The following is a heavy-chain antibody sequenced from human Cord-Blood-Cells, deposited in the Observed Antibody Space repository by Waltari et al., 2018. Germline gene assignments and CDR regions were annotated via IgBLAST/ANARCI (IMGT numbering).Heavy chain of an antibody. Sequence: HVQPVQSGAEVKKPGSSVKVSCKASGGTFSSHAIGCVRQAPGQGLEWMGGIIPIFGTANYAQKFQGRVTITADESTSTAYMELSSLRSEDTAVYYCARGSGYSYGYFDYWGQGTLVTVSS. CDR2: IIPIFGTA. D-gene: IGHD5-18*01. J-gene: IGHJ4*02. CDR3: ARGSGYSYGYFDY. CDR1: GGTFSSHA. V-gene: IGHV1-69*01.